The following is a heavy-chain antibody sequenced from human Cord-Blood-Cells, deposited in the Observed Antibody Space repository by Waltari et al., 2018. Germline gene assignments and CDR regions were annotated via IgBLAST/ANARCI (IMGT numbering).Heavy chain of an antibody. CDR1: GGTFSSYA. J-gene: IGHJ5*02. V-gene: IGHV1-69*10. CDR3: AREITMIVVVKRGWFDP. D-gene: IGHD3-22*01. Sequence: QVQLVQSGAEVKKPGSSVKVSCKASGGTFSSYAISWVRQAPGQGLEWMGGIIPILGKANYAQKFQGRVTITADKSTSRAYMELSSLRSEDTAVYYCAREITMIVVVKRGWFDPWGQGTLVTVSS. CDR2: IIPILGKA.